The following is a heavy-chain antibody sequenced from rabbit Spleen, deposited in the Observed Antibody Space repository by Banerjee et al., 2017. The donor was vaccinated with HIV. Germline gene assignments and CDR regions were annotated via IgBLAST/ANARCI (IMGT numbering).Heavy chain of an antibody. Sequence: QEQLVESGGGLVKPGPSLTLICTASGFSFSRGYDMSWVRQAPGKGLEWIGFIYTGNGKNYYASWAKGRFTISKTSSTTVTLQVTSLTAADTATYFCTRDDGSGHYIDGYFNLWGPGTLVTVS. J-gene: IGHJ4*01. CDR2: IYTGNGKN. CDR3: TRDDGSGHYIDGYFNL. D-gene: IGHD1-1*01. CDR1: GFSFSRGYD. V-gene: IGHV1S45*01.